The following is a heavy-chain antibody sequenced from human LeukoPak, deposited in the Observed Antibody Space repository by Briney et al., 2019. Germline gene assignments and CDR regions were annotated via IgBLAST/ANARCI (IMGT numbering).Heavy chain of an antibody. J-gene: IGHJ6*02. CDR1: GYTFTSYG. Sequence: GASVKVSCKASGYTFTSYGISWVRQAPGQGLEWMGRIIPILGIANYAQKFQGRVTITADKSTSTAYMELSSLRSEDTAVYYCARDSSPLREWSQSREVGYYYYYYGMDVWGQGTTVTVSS. CDR2: IIPILGIA. V-gene: IGHV1-69*04. CDR3: ARDSSPLREWSQSREVGYYYYYYGMDV. D-gene: IGHD3-3*01.